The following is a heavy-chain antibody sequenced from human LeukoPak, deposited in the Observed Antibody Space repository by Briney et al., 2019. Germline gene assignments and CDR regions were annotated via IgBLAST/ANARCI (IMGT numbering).Heavy chain of an antibody. CDR3: ARLPYYYDSSGYGAFDI. CDR1: GGSISSYY. V-gene: IGHV4-59*01. J-gene: IGHJ3*02. D-gene: IGHD3-22*01. Sequence: SETLSLTCTISGGSISSYYWSWIRQPPGKGLEWIGYIYYSGSTNYNPSLKSRVTISIDTSKNQFSLRLSSVTAADTAVYYCARLPYYYDSSGYGAFDIWGQGTMVTVSS. CDR2: IYYSGST.